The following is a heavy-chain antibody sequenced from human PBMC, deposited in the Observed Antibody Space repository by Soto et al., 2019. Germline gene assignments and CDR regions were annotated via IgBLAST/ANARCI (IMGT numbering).Heavy chain of an antibody. CDR3: SRVGCSNSKCYTRGMDV. V-gene: IGHV4-4*07. D-gene: IGHD2-2*01. CDR2: IYSDGTT. J-gene: IGHJ6*02. CDR1: GGSISGYY. Sequence: QMLLQESGPGLVKPSETLSLTCTVSGGSISGYYWSWVRQPAGKGLEWVGRIYSDGTTNYSPSLKSRVSMSLDTSKEQFSLHLNSVTAADTAVYYCSRVGCSNSKCYTRGMDVWDQGTTVTVSS.